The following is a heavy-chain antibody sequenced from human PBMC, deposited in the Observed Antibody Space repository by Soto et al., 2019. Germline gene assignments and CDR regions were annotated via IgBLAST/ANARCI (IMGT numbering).Heavy chain of an antibody. CDR1: GYIFVNYG. CDR2: ISPYTGNT. D-gene: IGHD5-12*01. J-gene: IGHJ6*02. Sequence: QVQLVQSGDEVKKPGASVKASCKASGYIFVNYGIAWVRQAPGQGLEWMGWISPYTGNTHSASKVQGRLTMTTDTSTSTACMDLGSLTSDDTAGYYCAMVDKYVTPTPQDVWGQGTTVTVSS. CDR3: AMVDKYVTPTPQDV. V-gene: IGHV1-18*01.